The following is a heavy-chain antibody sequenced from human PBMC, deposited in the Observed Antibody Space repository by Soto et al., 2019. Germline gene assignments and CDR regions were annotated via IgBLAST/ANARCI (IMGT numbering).Heavy chain of an antibody. Sequence: LLVESGGGVVQPGRSLRLSCAASGFTFSLYGLHWVRQAPGKGLEWVAVTSYDGNNTYYADSVKGRFTISRDYSKNSLYLQINSLRSEDTAVYYCAKDSGYSGYDVYDYYYGMDVWGQGTTVTVAS. CDR3: AKDSGYSGYDVYDYYYGMDV. V-gene: IGHV3-30*18. CDR1: GFTFSLYG. J-gene: IGHJ6*02. D-gene: IGHD5-12*01. CDR2: TSYDGNNT.